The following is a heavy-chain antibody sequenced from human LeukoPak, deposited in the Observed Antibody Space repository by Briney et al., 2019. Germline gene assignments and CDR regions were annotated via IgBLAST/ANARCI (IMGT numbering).Heavy chain of an antibody. V-gene: IGHV4-39*01. CDR1: GGSISSSTYY. J-gene: IGHJ3*01. CDR2: INYSGGT. D-gene: IGHD2/OR15-2a*01. CDR3: ARLYPRPEEYCSGFNCYYDGFDV. Sequence: SETLSLTCTVSGGSISSSTYYWAWVRQPPGKGLEWIGSINYSGGTYYNPSLKSRVTISVDTSKIQFSLKLNSVTAADTAVYFCARLYPRPEEYCSGFNCYYDGFDVWGQGTMVTVSS.